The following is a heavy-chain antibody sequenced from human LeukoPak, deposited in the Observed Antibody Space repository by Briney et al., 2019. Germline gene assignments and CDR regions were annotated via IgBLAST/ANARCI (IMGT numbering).Heavy chain of an antibody. CDR2: INHSGST. Sequence: SETLSLTCTVSGDSISSYYWSWIRQPPGKGMEWIGEINHSGSTNYNPSLKSRVTISIDTSKNQFSLKLSSVTTADTAVYYCARRSVVLYWGQGTLVIVSA. CDR3: ARRSVVLY. CDR1: GDSISSYY. V-gene: IGHV4-34*01. D-gene: IGHD3-22*01. J-gene: IGHJ4*02.